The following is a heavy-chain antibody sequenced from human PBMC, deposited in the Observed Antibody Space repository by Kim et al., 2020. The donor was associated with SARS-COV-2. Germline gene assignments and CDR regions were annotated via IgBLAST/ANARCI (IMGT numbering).Heavy chain of an antibody. CDR3: ARLVVVAANDAFDI. J-gene: IGHJ3*02. Sequence: KLQGRGTMTRDTSTSTVYMELSSLRAEDTAVYYCARLVVVAANDAFDIWGQGTMVTVSS. D-gene: IGHD2-15*01. V-gene: IGHV1-46*01.